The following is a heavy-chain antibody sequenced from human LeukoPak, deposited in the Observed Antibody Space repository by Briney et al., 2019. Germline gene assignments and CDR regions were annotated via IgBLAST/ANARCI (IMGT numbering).Heavy chain of an antibody. CDR1: GYTFTGYY. CDR3: ARVSHKGLVVVANDY. J-gene: IGHJ4*02. V-gene: IGHV1-2*02. Sequence: ASVKVSCKASGYTFTGYYMHWVRQAPGQGLEWMGWINPNSGGTNYAQKFQGRVTMTRDTSISTAYMELSRLTSDDTAVYYCARVSHKGLVVVANDYWGQGTLVTVSS. CDR2: INPNSGGT. D-gene: IGHD2-15*01.